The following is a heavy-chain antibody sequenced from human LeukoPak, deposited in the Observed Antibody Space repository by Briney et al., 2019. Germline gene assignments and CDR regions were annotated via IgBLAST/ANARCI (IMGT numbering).Heavy chain of an antibody. D-gene: IGHD3-22*01. J-gene: IGHJ4*02. V-gene: IGHV7-4-1*02. CDR3: ARVGTYYYDSSGYYYVDY. CDR2: INTNTGNP. Sequence: ASVKVSCKASGYAITSYYMHWVRQAPGQGLEWMGWINTNTGNPTYAQGFTGRFVFSLDTSVSTAYLQISSLKAEDTAVYYCARVGTYYYDSSGYYYVDYWGQGTLVTVSS. CDR1: GYAITSYY.